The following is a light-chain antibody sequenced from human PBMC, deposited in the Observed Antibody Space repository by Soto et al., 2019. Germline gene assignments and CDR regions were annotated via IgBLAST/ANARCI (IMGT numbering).Light chain of an antibody. V-gene: IGKV3-11*01. Sequence: EIVLTQSPGTLSLSPGEGATLSCRASQSVGSDLAWYQQKPGQAPRLVIYDIFTRATGVPTRISGSGSGTEFTLTISSLEPEDFAVYYCQQRANWPLTFGRGTKVDIK. CDR3: QQRANWPLT. J-gene: IGKJ4*01. CDR2: DIF. CDR1: QSVGSD.